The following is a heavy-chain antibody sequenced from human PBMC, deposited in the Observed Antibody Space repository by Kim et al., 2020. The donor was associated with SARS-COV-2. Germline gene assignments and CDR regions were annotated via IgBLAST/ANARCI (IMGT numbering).Heavy chain of an antibody. V-gene: IGHV4-34*01. D-gene: IGHD2-15*01. J-gene: IGHJ5*02. CDR3: ARGPPYCSGGSCYSNWFDP. Sequence: SETLSLTCAVYGGSFSGYYWSWIRQPPGKGLEWIGEINHSGSTNYNPSLKSRVTISVDTSKNQFSLKLSSVTAADTAVYYCARGPPYCSGGSCYSNWFDPWGQGTLVTVSS. CDR1: GGSFSGYY. CDR2: INHSGST.